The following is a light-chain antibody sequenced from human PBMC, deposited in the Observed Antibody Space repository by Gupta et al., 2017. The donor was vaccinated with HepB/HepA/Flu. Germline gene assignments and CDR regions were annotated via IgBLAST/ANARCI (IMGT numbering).Light chain of an antibody. CDR3: QQYDSIPPS. Sequence: DIVMTQSPDSLAVSLGVRATINCKSSQSVLYSSNNKNYLAWYQQKPGQPPKLLIYWASTRESGVPDRFSGSGSGTDFTLTISSLQAEDVAVYYCQQYDSIPPSFGGGTKVEIK. CDR2: WAS. J-gene: IGKJ4*01. CDR1: QSVLYSSNNKNY. V-gene: IGKV4-1*01.